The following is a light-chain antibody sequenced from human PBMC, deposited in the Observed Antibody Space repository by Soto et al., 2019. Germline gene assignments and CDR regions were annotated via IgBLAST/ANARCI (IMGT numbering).Light chain of an antibody. J-gene: IGKJ1*01. CDR2: WAS. V-gene: IGKV4-1*01. CDR1: QSVFYSSNNKNY. CDR3: QQYYDIPWT. Sequence: DIVMTQSPDSLAVSLGERATINCKSSQSVFYSSNNKNYLAWYQQKPGQPPKLLIYWASTRESGVPDRFSGSGSGTEFTLTITSLQAEDVAVYYCQQYYDIPWTFGQGTKVDIK.